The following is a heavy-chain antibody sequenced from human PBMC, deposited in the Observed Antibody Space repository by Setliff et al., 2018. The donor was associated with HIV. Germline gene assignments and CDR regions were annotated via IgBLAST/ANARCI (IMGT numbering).Heavy chain of an antibody. Sequence: SETLSLTCTVSGGSISSGGYYWAWVRQPPGKGLEWIGSIYYGGRTYYNPSLNSRVSISTDTSKNHFSLSLTSVTAADTAVYYCASHRYDTTGYYPYWGQGTLVTVSS. CDR3: ASHRYDTTGYYPY. V-gene: IGHV4-39*07. J-gene: IGHJ4*02. D-gene: IGHD3-22*01. CDR1: GGSISSGGYY. CDR2: IYYGGRT.